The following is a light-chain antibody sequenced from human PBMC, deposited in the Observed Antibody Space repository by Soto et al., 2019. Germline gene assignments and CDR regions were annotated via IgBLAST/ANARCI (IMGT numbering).Light chain of an antibody. J-gene: IGKJ1*01. CDR2: DAS. CDR1: QSVSSD. CDR3: QQYNNWPRT. Sequence: EIVMTQSPVTLSVSPGEGATLSCRASQSVSSDLAWYQQKPGQAPRLLIYDASTRATGIPARFSGSGSGTEFTLTISSLQSEDFAVYYCQQYNNWPRTFGQGTKVEIK. V-gene: IGKV3-15*01.